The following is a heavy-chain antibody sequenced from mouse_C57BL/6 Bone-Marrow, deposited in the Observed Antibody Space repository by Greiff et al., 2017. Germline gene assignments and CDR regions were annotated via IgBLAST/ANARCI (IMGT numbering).Heavy chain of an antibody. CDR3: ARDSHYGRGTYAMDY. D-gene: IGHD1-1*01. V-gene: IGHV5-16*01. Sequence: EVNVVESEGGLVQPGSSMKLSCTASGFTFSVYYMAWVRPVPEKGLEWVANINYDGSSTYYLDSLKSRFIISRDNAKNILYLQMSSLKSEDTATYYCARDSHYGRGTYAMDYWGQGTSVTVSS. CDR2: INYDGSST. J-gene: IGHJ4*01. CDR1: GFTFSVYY.